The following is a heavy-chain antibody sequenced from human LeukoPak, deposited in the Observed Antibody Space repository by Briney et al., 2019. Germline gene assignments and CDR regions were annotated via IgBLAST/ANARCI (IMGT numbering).Heavy chain of an antibody. J-gene: IGHJ3*02. Sequence: SVKVSCKASGGTFSSYAISWVRQAPGQGLEWMGGIIPIFGTPNYAQKFQGRVTITADESTSTAYMELSSLRSEDTAVYYCARAMGYYYDSSGSLLDIWGQGTMVTVSS. CDR1: GGTFSSYA. CDR2: IIPIFGTP. D-gene: IGHD3-22*01. V-gene: IGHV1-69*13. CDR3: ARAMGYYYDSSGSLLDI.